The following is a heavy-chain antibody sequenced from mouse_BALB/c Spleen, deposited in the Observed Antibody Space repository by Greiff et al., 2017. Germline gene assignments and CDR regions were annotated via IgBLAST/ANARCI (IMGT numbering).Heavy chain of an antibody. CDR3: ARSDYGYDY. V-gene: IGHV1-54*01. CDR2: INPGSGGT. J-gene: IGHJ2*01. CDR1: GYAFTNYL. D-gene: IGHD1-2*01. Sequence: VQLQQSGAELVRPGTSVKVSCKASGYAFTNYLIEWVKQRPGQGLEWIGVINPGSGGTNYNEKFKGKATLTADKSSSTAYMQLSSLTSDDSAVYFCARSDYGYDYWGQGTTLTVSS.